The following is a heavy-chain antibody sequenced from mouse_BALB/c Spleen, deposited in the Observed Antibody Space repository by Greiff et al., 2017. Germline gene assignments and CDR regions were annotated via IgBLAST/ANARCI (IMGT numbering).Heavy chain of an antibody. D-gene: IGHD6-1*01. CDR3: ARLDGANGIYYALDY. V-gene: IGHV5-12-2*01. J-gene: IGHJ4*01. CDR2: ISNGGGST. Sequence: EVKLQESGGGLVQPGGSLKLSCAASGFTFTSYTMSWVRQTPEKRLEWVAYISNGGGSTYYPDTVKGRFTISRDNAKNTLYLQMSSLKSEDTAMYYCARLDGANGIYYALDYWGQGTSVTVSA. CDR1: GFTFTSYT.